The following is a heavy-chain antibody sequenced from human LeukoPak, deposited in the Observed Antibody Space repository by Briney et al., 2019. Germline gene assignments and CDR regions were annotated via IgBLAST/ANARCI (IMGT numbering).Heavy chain of an antibody. CDR3: TREMRTLDGFDI. J-gene: IGHJ3*02. Sequence: HAGGSLRLSCTASGFNFGDYALNWVRQAPGKGLEWVSFIKSKAYGGTTAYAASVKGRFIISRDGSKSIAYLQMNSLKTEDTAVYYCTREMRTLDGFDIWGQGTMVTVSS. V-gene: IGHV3-49*04. CDR1: GFNFGDYA. CDR2: IKSKAYGGTT.